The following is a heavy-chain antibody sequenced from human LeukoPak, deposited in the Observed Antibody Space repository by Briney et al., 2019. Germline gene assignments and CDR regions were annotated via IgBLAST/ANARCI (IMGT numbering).Heavy chain of an antibody. CDR1: EFTVSSNS. CDR3: AGGHSSGSYFNAYHL. J-gene: IGHJ3*01. Sequence: GGSLRLSCAASEFTVSSNSMSWVRQAPGKGLEWVSGVYSGGSTFYADSVKGRFIISRDSSKNTLYLQMNTLRAEVTAVYYCAGGHSSGSYFNAYHLWGQGTMVTVSS. D-gene: IGHD3-22*01. V-gene: IGHV3-53*01. CDR2: VYSGGST.